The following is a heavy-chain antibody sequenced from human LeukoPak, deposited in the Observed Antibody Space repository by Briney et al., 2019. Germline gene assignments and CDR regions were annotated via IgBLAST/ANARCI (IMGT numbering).Heavy chain of an antibody. CDR3: AREGTIFGVVIVYYFDY. D-gene: IGHD3-3*01. Sequence: GGSLRLSCAASGFTFSSYWMSWVRQAPGKGLEWVANIKQDGSEKYYVDSVKGRFTITRDNAKNSLYLQMNSLRAEDTAVYYCAREGTIFGVVIVYYFDYWGQGTLVTVSS. J-gene: IGHJ4*02. CDR2: IKQDGSEK. V-gene: IGHV3-7*01. CDR1: GFTFSSYW.